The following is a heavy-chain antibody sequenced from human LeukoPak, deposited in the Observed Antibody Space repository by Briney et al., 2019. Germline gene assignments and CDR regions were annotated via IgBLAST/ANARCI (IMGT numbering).Heavy chain of an antibody. CDR1: GFSFSDSA. J-gene: IGHJ4*02. Sequence: GGSLRLSCAASGFSFSDSAMDCVRQASGKGLEWVGRIRSKANSYATTHAASVKGRFTISRDDSTNTVYLQLNSMKAEDTAVYYCTRLLAEGSWGQGTLVTVSS. CDR2: IRSKANSYAT. V-gene: IGHV3-73*01. CDR3: TRLLAEGS.